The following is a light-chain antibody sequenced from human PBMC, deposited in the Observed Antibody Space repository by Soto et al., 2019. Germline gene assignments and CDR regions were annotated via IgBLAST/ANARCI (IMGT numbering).Light chain of an antibody. J-gene: IGKJ1*01. CDR1: QSVSSN. V-gene: IGKV3-15*01. Sequence: EIVMTQSPATLSVSPGERATLSCRASQSVSSNLAWYQQKPGQAPRLLIYGASTRATGIPARFSGSGSWPEFTLNINSLQSEDCAGYYCQQYNNGPPWTFGHGTKVEIK. CDR2: GAS. CDR3: QQYNNGPPWT.